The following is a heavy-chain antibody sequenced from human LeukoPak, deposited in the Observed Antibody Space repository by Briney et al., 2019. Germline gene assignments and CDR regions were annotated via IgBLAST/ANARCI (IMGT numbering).Heavy chain of an antibody. CDR1: GGSISSSSYY. Sequence: SETLSLTCTVSGGSISSSSYYWGWIRQPPGKGLEWIGSIYYSGSTYYNPSLKSRVTISVDTSKNQFSLKLSSVTAADTAVYYCARQDSSSWPGYYYYGMDVWGQGTTVTVSS. V-gene: IGHV4-39*01. J-gene: IGHJ6*02. CDR3: ARQDSSSWPGYYYYGMDV. CDR2: IYYSGST. D-gene: IGHD6-13*01.